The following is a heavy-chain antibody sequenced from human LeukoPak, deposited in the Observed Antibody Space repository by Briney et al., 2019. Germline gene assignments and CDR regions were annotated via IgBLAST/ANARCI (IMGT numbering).Heavy chain of an antibody. CDR1: GFTFSSYE. CDR2: ISSSGSTI. J-gene: IGHJ4*02. Sequence: GGSLRLSCAASGFTFSSYEMNWVRQAPGKGLEWVSYISSSGSTIYYADSVKGRFTISRDSAKDSLFLQMNSLRAEDTAVYYCASPRGSYYDTPYYFDYWGQGTLVTVSS. D-gene: IGHD3-22*01. V-gene: IGHV3-48*03. CDR3: ASPRGSYYDTPYYFDY.